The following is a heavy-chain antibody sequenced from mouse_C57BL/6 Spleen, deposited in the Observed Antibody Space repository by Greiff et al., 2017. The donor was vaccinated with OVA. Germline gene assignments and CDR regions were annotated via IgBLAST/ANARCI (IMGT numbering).Heavy chain of an antibody. V-gene: IGHV1-54*01. Sequence: QVQLQQSGAELVRPGNSVKVSCKASGYAFTNYLIAWVKQRPGQGLEWIGVINPGSGGTNYNEKFKGKATLTADKSSSTAYMQLSSLTSEDSAVYFCARRGTAYGGYYGYFDVWGTGTTVTVSS. D-gene: IGHD1-1*02. CDR1: GYAFTNYL. J-gene: IGHJ1*03. CDR3: ARRGTAYGGYYGYFDV. CDR2: INPGSGGT.